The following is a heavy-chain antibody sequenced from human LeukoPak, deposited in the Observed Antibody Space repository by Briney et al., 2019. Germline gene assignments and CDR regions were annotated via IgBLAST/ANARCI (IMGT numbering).Heavy chain of an antibody. D-gene: IGHD4-23*01. CDR1: GFTFSSYW. J-gene: IGHJ4*02. CDR2: IASDGSST. V-gene: IGHV3-74*01. Sequence: AGGSLRLSCAASGFTFSSYWMIWVRQARGKGLVWVSRIASDGSSTTYADSVKGRFSISRDNAKNTLYLQMNSLRVEDTAVYYCARGRPHGNDYWGQGTLVTVSS. CDR3: ARGRPHGNDY.